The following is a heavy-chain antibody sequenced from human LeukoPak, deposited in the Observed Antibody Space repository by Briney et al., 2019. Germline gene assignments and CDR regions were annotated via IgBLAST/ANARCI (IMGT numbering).Heavy chain of an antibody. V-gene: IGHV3-21*01. CDR1: GFTFSSYS. CDR3: ARDKHWLVWYFDY. J-gene: IGHJ4*02. CDR2: ISSSSSYI. D-gene: IGHD6-19*01. Sequence: GGSLRLSCAASGFTFSSYSMNWVRQAPGQGLEWVSSISSSSSYIYYADSAKGRFTISRDNAKNSLYLQMNSLRAEDTAVYYCARDKHWLVWYFDYWGQGTLVTVSS.